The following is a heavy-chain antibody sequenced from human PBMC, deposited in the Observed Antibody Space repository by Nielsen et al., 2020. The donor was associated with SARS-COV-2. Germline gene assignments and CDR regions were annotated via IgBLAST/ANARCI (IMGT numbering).Heavy chain of an antibody. J-gene: IGHJ6*03. Sequence: RQAPGKGLEWIGSIYYSGSTYYNPSLKSRVTISVDKSKNQFSLKLSSVTAADTAVYYCARDRRDIVVVPAAETGYYYYMDVWGKGTTVTVSS. CDR3: ARDRRDIVVVPAAETGYYYYMDV. CDR2: IYYSGST. D-gene: IGHD2-2*01. V-gene: IGHV4-39*07.